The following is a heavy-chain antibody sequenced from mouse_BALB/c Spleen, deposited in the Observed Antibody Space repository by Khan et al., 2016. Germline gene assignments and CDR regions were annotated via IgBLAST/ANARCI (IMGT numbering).Heavy chain of an antibody. J-gene: IGHJ4*01. D-gene: IGHD1-1*01. CDR1: GYTFTSYW. CDR3: ARDGNSYVSSDCAMDY. Sequence: QVQLQQSGAELAKPGASVKMSCKASGYTFTSYWMHWVKQRPGQGLEWIGYINPSTGYTEYNQKFKDKATLTADKSSSTAYMQLSSLTSEDSAVYYCARDGNSYVSSDCAMDYWGQGTSVTVSS. CDR2: INPSTGYT. V-gene: IGHV1-7*01.